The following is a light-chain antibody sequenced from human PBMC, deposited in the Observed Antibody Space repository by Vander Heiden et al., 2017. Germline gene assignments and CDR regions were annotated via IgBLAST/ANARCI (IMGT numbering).Light chain of an antibody. CDR3: AAWDDSLNGPV. Sequence: QSVLTQPPSASGTPGQRVTISCSGSSSNIGSKPVNWYQQLPGTAPKPLIYSDNQRPSGVTDRFSGSKSGTSASLAISGLQSEDEADYYCAAWDDSLNGPVFGGGTKLTVL. V-gene: IGLV1-44*01. CDR2: SDN. CDR1: SSNIGSKP. J-gene: IGLJ2*01.